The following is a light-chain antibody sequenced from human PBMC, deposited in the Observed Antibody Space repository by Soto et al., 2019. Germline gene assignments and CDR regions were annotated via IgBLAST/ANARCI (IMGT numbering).Light chain of an antibody. CDR2: DAS. V-gene: IGKV3-15*01. Sequence: EIVMTQSPATLSMSPGERATLFCRTSQSVSSNLAWYQQKPGQAPRLLIYDASTRATGIPTRFSGSGSGTDFTPTISSLQSEDFALYFCQQYGDWPPITFGQGTRLEIK. CDR1: QSVSSN. CDR3: QQYGDWPPIT. J-gene: IGKJ5*01.